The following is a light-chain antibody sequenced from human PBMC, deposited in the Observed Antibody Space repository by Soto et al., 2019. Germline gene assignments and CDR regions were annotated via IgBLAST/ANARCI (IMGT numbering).Light chain of an antibody. Sequence: QSALTQPPSASGSPGQSVTISCTGTSSDVGGNKFVSWYQQHPGKDPRLIIYEVNSRPSGVPDRFSGSKSGNTASLTVSGLQDEDEADYYCSSFGGSNDVLFGGGTKLTVL. CDR1: SSDVGGNKF. CDR2: EVN. CDR3: SSFGGSNDVL. V-gene: IGLV2-8*01. J-gene: IGLJ2*01.